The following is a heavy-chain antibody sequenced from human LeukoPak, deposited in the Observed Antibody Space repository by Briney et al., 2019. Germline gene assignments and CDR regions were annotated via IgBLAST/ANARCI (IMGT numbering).Heavy chain of an antibody. CDR1: GFTFSSHW. CDR2: IEGDGSEK. V-gene: IGHV3-7*03. D-gene: IGHD1-1*01. CDR3: AKSRSGSANWALQIFDN. Sequence: GGSLRLSCAASGFTFSSHWMSWVRQAPGKGLEWVANIEGDGSEKNYVDSVKGRFIISRDNAKNSLYLQMNSLRAEDTAVYFCAKSRSGSANWALQIFDNWGQGTLVTVSS. J-gene: IGHJ4*02.